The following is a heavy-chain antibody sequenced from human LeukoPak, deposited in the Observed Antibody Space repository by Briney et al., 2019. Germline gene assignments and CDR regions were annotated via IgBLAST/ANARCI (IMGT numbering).Heavy chain of an antibody. D-gene: IGHD6-13*01. V-gene: IGHV4-4*07. CDR3: ARSSAGTADVDI. CDR2: TSTSGST. CDR1: GGSISSYY. J-gene: IGHJ3*02. Sequence: SETLSLTCTVSGGSISSYYWSWIRQPAGKGLQWIGRTSTSGSTNYNPSLKNRLTISIDTSNLQFSLELTSVTAADTAVYYCARSSAGTADVDIWGQGTMVTVSS.